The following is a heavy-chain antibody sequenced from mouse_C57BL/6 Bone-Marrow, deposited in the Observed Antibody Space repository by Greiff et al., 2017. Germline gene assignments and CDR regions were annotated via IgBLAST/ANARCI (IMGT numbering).Heavy chain of an antibody. CDR1: GYTFPSYW. V-gene: IGHV1-64*01. D-gene: IGHD2-12*01. J-gene: IGHJ2*01. Sequence: QVQLQQSGAELVKPGASVKLSCKASGYTFPSYWMPWVKQRPGQGLEWIGMIHPNSGSTNYNEKFKSKATLTVDKSSRTAYMQLSSLTSEDSAVYYCALLYPIDYWGQGTTLTVSS. CDR3: ALLYPIDY. CDR2: IHPNSGST.